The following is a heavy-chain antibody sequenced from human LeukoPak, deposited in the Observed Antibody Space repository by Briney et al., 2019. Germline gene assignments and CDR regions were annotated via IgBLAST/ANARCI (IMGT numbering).Heavy chain of an antibody. Sequence: GESLKISCKGSGYTFTSYWIGWVRQMPGKGLEWMGIIYPGDSDTRYSASFQGQVSISVDKSISTAYLQWSSLKASDTAMYYCARRGSGWYVDYWGQGTLVTVSS. D-gene: IGHD6-19*01. J-gene: IGHJ4*02. CDR3: ARRGSGWYVDY. V-gene: IGHV5-51*01. CDR2: IYPGDSDT. CDR1: GYTFTSYW.